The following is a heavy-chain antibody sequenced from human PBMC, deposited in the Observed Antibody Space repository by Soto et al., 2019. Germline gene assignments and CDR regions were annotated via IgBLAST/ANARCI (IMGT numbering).Heavy chain of an antibody. Sequence: QVQLQESGPGLVKPWETLSLTCSVSGGSISTYYWSWIRQAPGKGLEWIGYIYNSGSTNYNPSLKSRVTISVDTSKNHFSLKLSSVTAADTAVYYCARRVPYYYDSSGYHIFDYWGQGILVTVSS. D-gene: IGHD3-22*01. CDR2: IYNSGST. V-gene: IGHV4-59*08. J-gene: IGHJ4*02. CDR1: GGSISTYY. CDR3: ARRVPYYYDSSGYHIFDY.